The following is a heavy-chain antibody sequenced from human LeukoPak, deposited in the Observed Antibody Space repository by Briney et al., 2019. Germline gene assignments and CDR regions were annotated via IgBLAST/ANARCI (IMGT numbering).Heavy chain of an antibody. Sequence: GRSLRLSCAASGFTFSSYGMPWVRQAPGKGLEWVAVISYDGSNKYYADSVKGRFTISRDNSKNTLYLQMNSLRAEDTAVYYCAKDPEYSSSTPGGYFDYWGQGTLVTVSS. V-gene: IGHV3-30*18. CDR3: AKDPEYSSSTPGGYFDY. J-gene: IGHJ4*02. CDR1: GFTFSSYG. D-gene: IGHD6-6*01. CDR2: ISYDGSNK.